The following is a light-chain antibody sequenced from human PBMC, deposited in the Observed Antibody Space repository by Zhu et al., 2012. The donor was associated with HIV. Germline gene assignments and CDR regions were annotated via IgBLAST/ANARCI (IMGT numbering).Light chain of an antibody. CDR2: DAS. Sequence: EVVMTQSPAILYVSSGERATLSCRASQSLSNKLAWYQQKSGQPPRLLIYDASTRATGIPGRFSGSGSGVEFTLTISSLQSEDFAVYYCQEYSSWPHTFGQGTKLEIK. V-gene: IGKV3-15*01. CDR3: QEYSSWPHT. J-gene: IGKJ2*01. CDR1: QSLSNK.